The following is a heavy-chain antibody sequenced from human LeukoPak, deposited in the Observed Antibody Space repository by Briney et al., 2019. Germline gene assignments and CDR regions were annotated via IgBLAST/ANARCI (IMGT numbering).Heavy chain of an antibody. CDR3: ARDWYLDY. V-gene: IGHV3-48*02. Sequence: SVKGRFTTSRDNAKKSLYLQMNSLRDDDTAVYYCARDWYLDYWGQGTLVTVSS. J-gene: IGHJ4*02.